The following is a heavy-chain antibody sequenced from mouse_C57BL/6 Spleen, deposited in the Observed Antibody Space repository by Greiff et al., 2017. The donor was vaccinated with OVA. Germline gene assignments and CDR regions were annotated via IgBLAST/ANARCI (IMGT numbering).Heavy chain of an antibody. Sequence: QVQLKQPGAELVKPGASVKLSCKASGYTFTSYWMHWVKQRPGQGLEWIGMIHPNSGSTNYNEKFKSKATLTVDKSSSTAYMQLSSLTSEDSAVYYCARRPADWDWFAYWGQGTLVTVSA. CDR3: ARRPADWDWFAY. J-gene: IGHJ3*01. V-gene: IGHV1-64*01. CDR2: IHPNSGST. CDR1: GYTFTSYW. D-gene: IGHD4-1*01.